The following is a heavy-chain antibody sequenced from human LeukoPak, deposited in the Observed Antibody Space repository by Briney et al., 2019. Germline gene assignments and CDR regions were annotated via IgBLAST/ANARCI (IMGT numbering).Heavy chain of an antibody. D-gene: IGHD2-2*01. CDR2: IYYSGST. V-gene: IGHV4-59*01. CDR3: ARGLGYCSSTSCTQDWFDP. Sequence: SETLSLTCTVSGGSISSYYWSWIRQPPGKGLEWIGYIYYSGSTNYNPSLKSRVTIPVDTSKNQFSLKLSSVTAADTAVYYCARGLGYCSSTSCTQDWFDPWGQGTLVTASS. J-gene: IGHJ5*02. CDR1: GGSISSYY.